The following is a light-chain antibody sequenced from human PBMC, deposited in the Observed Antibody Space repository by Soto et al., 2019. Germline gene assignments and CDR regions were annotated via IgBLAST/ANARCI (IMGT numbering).Light chain of an antibody. CDR2: FAS. Sequence: EIVMTQSPGTLSVSPGERVTLSCRANRNIISNLAWYQQKPGQAPRLLIFFASTRATGVPDRFSGSGSGTDFTLTISSLQSADFAVYYCQHYGSSPPITFGQGTRLEIK. J-gene: IGKJ5*01. CDR3: QHYGSSPPIT. V-gene: IGKV3-15*01. CDR1: RNIISN.